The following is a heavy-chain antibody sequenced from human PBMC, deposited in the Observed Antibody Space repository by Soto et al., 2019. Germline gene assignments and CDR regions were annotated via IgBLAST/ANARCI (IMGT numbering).Heavy chain of an antibody. V-gene: IGHV3-48*01. D-gene: IGHD3-9*01. CDR2: ISSSSSTI. CDR1: GFTFSSYS. J-gene: IGHJ6*02. CDR3: ARDRTKKPYYDILTGYYQDYYYYGMDV. Sequence: PGVSLRLSCAASGFTFSSYSMNWVRQAPGKGLEWVSYISSSSSTIYYADSVKGRFTISRDNAKDSLYLQMNSLRAEDTAVYYCARDRTKKPYYDILTGYYQDYYYYGMDVWGQGTTVTVSS.